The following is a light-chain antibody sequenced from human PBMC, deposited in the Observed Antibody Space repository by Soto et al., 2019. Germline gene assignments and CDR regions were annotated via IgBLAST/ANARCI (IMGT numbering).Light chain of an antibody. CDR3: QQYGSSPRT. V-gene: IGKV3-20*01. CDR2: GAS. CDR1: QSVSSSY. J-gene: IGKJ1*01. Sequence: EMVLTQSPGTLSLYPGERATLSCRASQSVSSSYLAWYQQKPGQAPRLLIYGASSRATGIPDRFSGSGSGTDFTLTISRLEPEDFAVYYCQQYGSSPRTFGQGTKVDSK.